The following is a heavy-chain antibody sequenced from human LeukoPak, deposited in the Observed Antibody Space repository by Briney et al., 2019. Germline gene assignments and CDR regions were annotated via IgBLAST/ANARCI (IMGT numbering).Heavy chain of an antibody. CDR1: GGTFSSYA. V-gene: IGHV1-69*13. D-gene: IGHD6-19*01. CDR3: ARDRGSSGWSENWFDP. CDR2: IIPIFGTA. J-gene: IGHJ5*02. Sequence: GASVKVSCKASGGTFSSYAISWVRQAPGQGLEWMGGIIPIFGTANYARKFQGRVTITADESTSTAYMELSSLRSEDTAVYYCARDRGSSGWSENWFDPWGQGTLVTVSS.